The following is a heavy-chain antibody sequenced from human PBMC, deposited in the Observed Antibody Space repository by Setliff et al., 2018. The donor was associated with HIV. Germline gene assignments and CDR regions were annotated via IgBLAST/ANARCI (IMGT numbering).Heavy chain of an antibody. D-gene: IGHD3-10*01. CDR2: IISILDIT. V-gene: IGHV1-69*10. CDR3: AGPRGDEAFDV. J-gene: IGHJ3*01. CDR1: GGTSSTHA. Sequence: SVKVSCKASGGTSSTHAINWVRQAPGQGLEWMGQIISILDITSYTQKLQGRVSITADRSTSTFYMELSDLTSADAAVYYCAGPRGDEAFDVWGQGTKVTVSS.